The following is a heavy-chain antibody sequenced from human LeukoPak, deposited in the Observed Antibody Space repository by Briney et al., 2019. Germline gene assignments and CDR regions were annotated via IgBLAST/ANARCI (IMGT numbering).Heavy chain of an antibody. Sequence: GGSLRLSCAASGFTFSDYYMSWIRQAPGKGLEWISYISNSGTTIYYADSVKGRFTISRDNAKNSPYLQMNSLRAEDTAVYYCGCSGSNYYYYYYMDVWGKGTTVTVSS. D-gene: IGHD3-10*02. CDR2: ISNSGTTI. J-gene: IGHJ6*03. V-gene: IGHV3-11*01. CDR3: GCSGSNYYYYYYMDV. CDR1: GFTFSDYY.